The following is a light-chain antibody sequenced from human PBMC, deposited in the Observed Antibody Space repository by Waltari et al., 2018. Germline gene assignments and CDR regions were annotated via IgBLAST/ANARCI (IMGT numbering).Light chain of an antibody. J-gene: IGKJ1*01. V-gene: IGKV4-1*01. CDR1: QSLLYKSNNKNY. CDR3: QQYYSTPWT. Sequence: DIVMTQSPDSLAVSLGERATFNCKSSQSLLYKSNNKNYLAWYQQKPGQPPKLLIYWASTRESGVPDRFSGSGSGTDFTLTISSLQAEDVAVYYCQQYYSTPWTFGQGTKVEVK. CDR2: WAS.